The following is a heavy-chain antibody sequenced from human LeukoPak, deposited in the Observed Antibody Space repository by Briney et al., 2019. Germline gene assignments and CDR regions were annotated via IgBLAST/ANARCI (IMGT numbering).Heavy chain of an antibody. D-gene: IGHD3-9*01. V-gene: IGHV3-23*01. J-gene: IGHJ4*02. CDR2: ITGSGGNT. CDR1: GFTFSNYA. Sequence: PGASLRLSCAASGFTFSNYAMSWVRQAPGKGLEWVSAITGSGGNTYYADSVKGRFTISRVNSKNTVFLQKNSLRAEDTAVYYCAKWGDYDVLTGYYVSDYWGQGTLVTVSS. CDR3: AKWGDYDVLTGYYVSDY.